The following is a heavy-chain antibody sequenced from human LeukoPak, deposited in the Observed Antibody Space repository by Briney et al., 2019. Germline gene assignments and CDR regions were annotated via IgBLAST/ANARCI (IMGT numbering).Heavy chain of an antibody. V-gene: IGHV3-74*01. CDR3: ARGPYYYDSVGHPDI. Sequence: GGSLRLSCGASGFSFISYWMHWVRQTPEKRLVWVSYIDPYGGDTNYADSVKGRFTISRDNDKNTPSLQMTSLRVDDKAVYFCARGPYYYDSVGHPDIWGHGTMVTVSS. D-gene: IGHD3-22*01. J-gene: IGHJ3*02. CDR1: GFSFISYW. CDR2: IDPYGGDT.